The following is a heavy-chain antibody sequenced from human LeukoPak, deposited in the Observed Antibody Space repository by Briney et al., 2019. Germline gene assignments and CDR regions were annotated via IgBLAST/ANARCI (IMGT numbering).Heavy chain of an antibody. CDR3: AKSPVGDY. CDR1: GFTFSSYG. J-gene: IGHJ4*02. CDR2: IRFDGTDK. Sequence: GGSLRLSCAASGFTFSSYGMHWVRQAPGKGLDWVAFIRFDGTDKYYADSVKGRFTISRDNSKNTLYLQMNSLRTEDTAVFYCAKSPVGDYWGQGTLVTVSS. D-gene: IGHD4-23*01. V-gene: IGHV3-30*02.